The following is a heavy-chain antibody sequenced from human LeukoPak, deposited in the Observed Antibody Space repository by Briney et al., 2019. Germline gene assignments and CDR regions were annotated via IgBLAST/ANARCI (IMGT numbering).Heavy chain of an antibody. V-gene: IGHV3-23*01. Sequence: GGSLRLSCAASGFTFYSYAMSWVRQAPGKGLEWVSTISGSGAGAYYADSVKGRFTISRDSSRNTLYLQMNSLRAEDTAVYCCARNVLQYYYGMDVWGQGTTVTVSS. CDR1: GFTFYSYA. CDR2: ISGSGAGA. D-gene: IGHD4-4*01. J-gene: IGHJ6*02. CDR3: ARNVLQYYYGMDV.